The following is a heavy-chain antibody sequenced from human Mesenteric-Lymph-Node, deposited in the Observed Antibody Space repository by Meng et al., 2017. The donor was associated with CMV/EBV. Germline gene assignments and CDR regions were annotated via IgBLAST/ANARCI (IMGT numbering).Heavy chain of an antibody. V-gene: IGHV3-23*01. CDR3: ARDAHNTMFFDYYYGMDV. CDR2: ISGSGGST. D-gene: IGHD3-9*01. J-gene: IGHJ6*02. CDR1: GLTSSSYA. Sequence: GESLKTSCAASGLTSSSYAMSWVRQAPGKGLEWVSAISGSGGSTYYADSVKGRFTISRDNSENTLYLQMNNLRAEDTAVYYCARDAHNTMFFDYYYGMDVWGQGTTVTVSS.